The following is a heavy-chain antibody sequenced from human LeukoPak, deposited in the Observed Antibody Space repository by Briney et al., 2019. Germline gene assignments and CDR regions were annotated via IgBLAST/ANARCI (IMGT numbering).Heavy chain of an antibody. CDR2: ISYSGST. J-gene: IGHJ6*04. CDR3: ARYPTGGFGEIFSKDV. Sequence: PSETLSLTCSVSGGSISSTTYYWGWIRQPPGKGLEWIGSISYSGSTNYNPSLKSRVTISVDTSKNQFSLKLSSVTAADTAVYYCARYPTGGFGEIFSKDVWGKGTTVTISS. CDR1: GGSISSTTYY. D-gene: IGHD3-10*01. V-gene: IGHV4-39*01.